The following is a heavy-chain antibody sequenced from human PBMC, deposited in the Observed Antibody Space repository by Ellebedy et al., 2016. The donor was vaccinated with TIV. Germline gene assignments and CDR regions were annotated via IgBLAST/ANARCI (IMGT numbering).Heavy chain of an antibody. Sequence: ASVKVSCKASGYTFTSYDINWVRQATGQGLEWMGWMNPNSGNTGYAQKFQGRVTMTRNTSKTTAYMELGSLRSEDTAVYYCAGGGEYYDSSGYLNMAFDIWGQGTMVTVSS. CDR3: AGGGEYYDSSGYLNMAFDI. CDR1: GYTFTSYD. CDR2: MNPNSGNT. D-gene: IGHD3-22*01. J-gene: IGHJ3*02. V-gene: IGHV1-8*01.